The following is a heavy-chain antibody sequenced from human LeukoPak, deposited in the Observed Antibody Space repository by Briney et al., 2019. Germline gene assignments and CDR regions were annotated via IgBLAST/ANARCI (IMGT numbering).Heavy chain of an antibody. CDR1: GGSISSGSYY. Sequence: TLSLTCTVSGGSISSGSYYWSWIRQPAEKGQEWIGRIYTSGSTNYNPSLKSRVTISVDTSKNQFSLKLSSVTAADTAVYYCARGGAVNSSSSTTRWFDPWGQGTLVTVSS. D-gene: IGHD6-13*01. CDR3: ARGGAVNSSSSTTRWFDP. J-gene: IGHJ5*02. CDR2: IYTSGST. V-gene: IGHV4-61*02.